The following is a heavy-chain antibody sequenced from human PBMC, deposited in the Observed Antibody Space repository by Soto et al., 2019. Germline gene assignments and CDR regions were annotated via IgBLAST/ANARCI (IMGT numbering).Heavy chain of an antibody. V-gene: IGHV3-23*01. CDR1: GFTFSDHY. CDR2: ISASDGGA. D-gene: IGHD3-10*01. Sequence: GWSLRLSCAASGFTFSDHYMSWVRQAPGKGLEWVSGISASDGGAYYADSVKGRFTISRDNSENTLYLQMNSLRVEDTAVYYCAKDSDREYFQHWGQGTMVTVSS. CDR3: AKDSDREYFQH. J-gene: IGHJ1*01.